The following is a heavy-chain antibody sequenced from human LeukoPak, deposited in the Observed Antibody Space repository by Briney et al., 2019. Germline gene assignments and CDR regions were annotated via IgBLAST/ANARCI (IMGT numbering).Heavy chain of an antibody. CDR3: AGLPVDTAMVFDY. CDR2: IIPIFGTA. CDR1: GGTFSSYA. D-gene: IGHD5-18*01. V-gene: IGHV1-69*13. J-gene: IGHJ4*02. Sequence: SVKVSCKASGGTFSSYAISWVRQAPGQGLEWMGGIIPIFGTADYAQKFQGRVTITADESTSTAYMELSSLRSEDTAVYYCAGLPVDTAMVFDYWGQGTLVTVSS.